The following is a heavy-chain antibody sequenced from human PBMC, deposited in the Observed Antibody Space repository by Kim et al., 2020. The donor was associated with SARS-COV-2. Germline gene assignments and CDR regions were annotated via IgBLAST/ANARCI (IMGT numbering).Heavy chain of an antibody. J-gene: IGHJ4*02. CDR1: GFTFTNYA. CDR3: AKEASGVSVTGRSPQFDY. D-gene: IGHD4-4*01. V-gene: IGHV3-23*01. Sequence: GGSLRLSCAASGFTFTNYAMTWVRQAPGKGLEWVSSISGSGGTTYYADSVKGRFTIYRDDSKNTLYLQMISLRADDTALYYCAKEASGVSVTGRSPQFDYWGPGTLVTVSS. CDR2: ISGSGGTT.